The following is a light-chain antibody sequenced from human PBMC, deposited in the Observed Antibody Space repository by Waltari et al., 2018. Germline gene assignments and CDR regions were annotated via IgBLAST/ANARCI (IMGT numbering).Light chain of an antibody. Sequence: SYELTQPPSVSASPGQTACIPCPGDNSGDAYYCWYQQKPGQSPVLVIYQDSKRPSGIPERFSGSNSGNTATLTISGTQAMDEADYYCQAWDSSTYVFGTGTKVTVL. CDR2: QDS. J-gene: IGLJ1*01. CDR3: QAWDSSTYV. V-gene: IGLV3-1*01. CDR1: NSGDAY.